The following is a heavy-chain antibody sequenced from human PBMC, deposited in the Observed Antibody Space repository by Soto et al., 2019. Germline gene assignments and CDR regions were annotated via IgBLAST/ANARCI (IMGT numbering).Heavy chain of an antibody. CDR1: GGTFSSYA. D-gene: IGHD3-3*01. Sequence: SVKVSCKASGGTFSSYAISWVRQAPGQGLEWMGGIIPIFGTANYAQKFQGRVTITADESTSTAYMELSSLRSEDTAVYYCARALRDYDFWSGYRSRGYYYGMDVWGQGTTVTVSS. CDR3: ARALRDYDFWSGYRSRGYYYGMDV. CDR2: IIPIFGTA. J-gene: IGHJ6*02. V-gene: IGHV1-69*13.